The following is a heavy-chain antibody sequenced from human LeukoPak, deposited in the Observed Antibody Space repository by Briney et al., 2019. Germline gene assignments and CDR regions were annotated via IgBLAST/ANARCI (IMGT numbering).Heavy chain of an antibody. J-gene: IGHJ4*02. CDR2: IIPILGIA. V-gene: IGHV1-69*04. Sequence: ASVKVSCKASGGTFSSYAISLVRRAPGQGLEWMGRIIPILGIANYAQKFQGRVTITADKSTSTAYMELSSLRSEDTAVYYCASIGGNSPLDYWGQGTLVTVSS. D-gene: IGHD4-23*01. CDR1: GGTFSSYA. CDR3: ASIGGNSPLDY.